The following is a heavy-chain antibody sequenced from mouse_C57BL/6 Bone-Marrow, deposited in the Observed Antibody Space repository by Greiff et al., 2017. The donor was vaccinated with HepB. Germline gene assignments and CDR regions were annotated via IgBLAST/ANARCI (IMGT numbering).Heavy chain of an antibody. CDR1: GYTFTDYY. CDR2: INPNNGGT. V-gene: IGHV1-26*01. J-gene: IGHJ2*01. D-gene: IGHD2-3*01. Sequence: EVQLQQSGPELVKPGASVKISCKASGYTFTDYYMNWVKQSHGKSLEWIGDINPNNGGTSYNQKFKGKATLTVDKSSSTAYMELRSLTSEDSAVYYCARSDGYYEGFDYWGQGTTLTVSS. CDR3: ARSDGYYEGFDY.